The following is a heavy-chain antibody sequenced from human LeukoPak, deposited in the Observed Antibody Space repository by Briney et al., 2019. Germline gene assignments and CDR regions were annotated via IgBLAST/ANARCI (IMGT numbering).Heavy chain of an antibody. CDR3: ASRAGCSSTSCLNYYGMDV. J-gene: IGHJ6*02. CDR2: ISSSSSYI. D-gene: IGHD2-2*01. V-gene: IGHV3-21*01. CDR1: GFTFSSYS. Sequence: GGSLRLSCAASGFTFSSYSMNWVRQAPGKGLEWVSSISSSSSYIYYADSVKGRFTISRDNAKNSLYLQMNGLRAEDTAVYHCASRAGCSSTSCLNYYGMDVWGQGTTVTVSS.